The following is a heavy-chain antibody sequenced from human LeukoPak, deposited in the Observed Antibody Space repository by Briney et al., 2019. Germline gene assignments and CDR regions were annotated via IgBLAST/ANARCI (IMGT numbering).Heavy chain of an antibody. CDR2: IYTSGSN. CDR3: ARDAASGWYGGVYFDY. D-gene: IGHD6-19*01. Sequence: SETLSLTCTVSGGSISSYYWSWIRQPAGKGLEGIGRIYTSGSNNYNPSLKSRVTMSVDTSKNQFSLKLSSVTAADTAVYYCARDAASGWYGGVYFDYWGQGTLVTVSS. V-gene: IGHV4-4*07. J-gene: IGHJ4*02. CDR1: GGSISSYY.